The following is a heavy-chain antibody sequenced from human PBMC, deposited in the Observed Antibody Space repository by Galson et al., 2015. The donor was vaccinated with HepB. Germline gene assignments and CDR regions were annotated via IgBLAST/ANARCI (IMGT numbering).Heavy chain of an antibody. CDR1: GYSFTSYW. CDR3: ARQDNYDILTGYFDY. CDR2: IDPSDSYT. D-gene: IGHD3-9*01. V-gene: IGHV5-10-1*01. Sequence: QSGAEVKKPGESLRISCKGSGYSFTSYWISWVRQMPGKGLEWMGRIDPSDSYTNYSPSFQGHVTISADKSISTAYLQWSSLKASDTAMYYCARQDNYDILTGYFDYWGQGTLVTVSS. J-gene: IGHJ4*02.